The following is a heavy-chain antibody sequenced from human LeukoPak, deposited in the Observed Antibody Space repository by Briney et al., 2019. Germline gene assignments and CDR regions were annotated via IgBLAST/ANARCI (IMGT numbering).Heavy chain of an antibody. CDR2: INHSGST. J-gene: IGHJ4*02. Sequence: PSETLSLTCAVYGGSFSGYYWSWIRQPPGKGLEWIGEINHSGSTNYNPSLKSRVTISVDTSKNQFSLKLSSVTAADTAVYYCVGSTGSGGSCYVDYWGQGTLVTVSS. D-gene: IGHD2-15*01. CDR3: VGSTGSGGSCYVDY. V-gene: IGHV4-34*01. CDR1: GGSFSGYY.